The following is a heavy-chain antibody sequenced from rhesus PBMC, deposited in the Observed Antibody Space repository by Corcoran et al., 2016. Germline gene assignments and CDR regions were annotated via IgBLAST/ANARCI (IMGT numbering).Heavy chain of an antibody. CDR2: IKGNSGST. CDR3: ARLKRYSGSYLVDY. CDR1: GGSFSSYW. J-gene: IGHJ4*01. D-gene: IGHD1-44*02. Sequence: QVQLQESGPGLVKPSETLSLTCAVSGGSFSSYWWSWIRQPPGKGLEWIGEIKGNSGSTNYNPRRKRRVNMSKDASKNQFSLKLSSVTAADTVVYYCARLKRYSGSYLVDYWGQGVLVTVSS. V-gene: IGHV4-80*01.